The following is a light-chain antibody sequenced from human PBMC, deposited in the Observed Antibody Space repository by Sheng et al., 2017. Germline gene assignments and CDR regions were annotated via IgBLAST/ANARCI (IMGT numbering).Light chain of an antibody. J-gene: IGKJ2*01. CDR3: QQYYYLYT. CDR2: GAS. Sequence: EIVMTQSPATLSVSPGERATLSCRANQSVSSNLAWYQQKPGQAPRLLIYGASTRATGIPARFSGSGSGTEFTLTISSLQSEDFAIYYCQQYYYLYTFGQGTNLEL. V-gene: IGKV3-15*01. CDR1: QSVSSN.